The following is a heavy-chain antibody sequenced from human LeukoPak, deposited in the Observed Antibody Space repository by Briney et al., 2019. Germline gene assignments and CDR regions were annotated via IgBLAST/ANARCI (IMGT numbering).Heavy chain of an antibody. CDR1: GYTFTGYY. D-gene: IGHD3-9*01. V-gene: IGHV1-2*02. Sequence: GASVKVSCKASGYTFTGYYMHWVRQAPGQGLEWMGWINPNSGGTNYAQKFQGRVTMTRDTSISTAYMELSRLRSDDTAVYYCARTTAYYDILTGYYGYYYYGMDVWGQGTTVTVSS. J-gene: IGHJ6*02. CDR3: ARTTAYYDILTGYYGYYYYGMDV. CDR2: INPNSGGT.